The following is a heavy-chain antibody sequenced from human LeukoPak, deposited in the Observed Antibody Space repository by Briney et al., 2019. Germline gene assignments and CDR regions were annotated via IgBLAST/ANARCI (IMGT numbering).Heavy chain of an antibody. V-gene: IGHV4-61*02. D-gene: IGHD5-18*01. CDR1: GGSISSGSYY. CDR2: IYTSGST. Sequence: SETLSLTCTVSGGSISSGSYYWSWIRQPAGTGLEWIGRIYTSGSTNYNPSLKSRVTISVDTSKNQFSLKLSSVTAADTAVYYCARGVDTAMVGWFDPWGQGTLVTVSS. CDR3: ARGVDTAMVGWFDP. J-gene: IGHJ5*02.